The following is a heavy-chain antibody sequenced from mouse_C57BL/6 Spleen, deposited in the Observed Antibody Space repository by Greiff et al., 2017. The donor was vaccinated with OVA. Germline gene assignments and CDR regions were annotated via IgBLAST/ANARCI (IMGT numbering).Heavy chain of an antibody. CDR3: ARPFSITTVVATPYYAMDY. Sequence: QVQLKQSGPGLVQPSQSLSITCTVSGFSLTSYGVHWVRQSPGKGLEWLGVIWSGGSTDYNAAFISRLSISKDNSKSQVFFKMNSLQADDTAIYYCARPFSITTVVATPYYAMDYWGQGTSVTVSS. CDR1: GFSLTSYG. D-gene: IGHD1-1*01. J-gene: IGHJ4*01. CDR2: IWSGGST. V-gene: IGHV2-2*01.